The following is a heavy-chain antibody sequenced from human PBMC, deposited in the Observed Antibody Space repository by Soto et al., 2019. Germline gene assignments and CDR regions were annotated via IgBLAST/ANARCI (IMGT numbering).Heavy chain of an antibody. CDR1: GFTFDDYA. V-gene: IGHV3-9*01. D-gene: IGHD3-10*01. Sequence: EVQLVESGGGLVQPGRSLRLSCAASGFTFDDYAMHWVRQAPEKGLEWVSGISWNSGSIGYADSVKGRFTISRDNAKNSLYLQMNSLRAEDTALYYCAKDIYGSGSDWGQGTLVTVSS. CDR2: ISWNSGSI. CDR3: AKDIYGSGSD. J-gene: IGHJ4*02.